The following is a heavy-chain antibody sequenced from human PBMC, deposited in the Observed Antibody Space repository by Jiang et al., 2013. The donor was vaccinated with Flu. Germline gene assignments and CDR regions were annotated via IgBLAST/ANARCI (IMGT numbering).Heavy chain of an antibody. D-gene: IGHD3-10*01. Sequence: SYGMHWVRQAPGKGLEWVAVISYDGSNKYYADSVKGRFTISRDNSKNTLYLQMNSLRAEDTAVYYCASAVLHVSAFDYWGQGTLVTVSS. CDR1: SYG. CDR3: ASAVLHVSAFDY. J-gene: IGHJ4*02. CDR2: ISYDGSNK. V-gene: IGHV3-30*06.